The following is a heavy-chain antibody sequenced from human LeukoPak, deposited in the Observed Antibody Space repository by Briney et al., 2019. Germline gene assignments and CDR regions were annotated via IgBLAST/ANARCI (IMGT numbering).Heavy chain of an antibody. CDR1: GFTFSSYG. CDR3: AHPRNYDTPPAY. CDR2: ISYDGSNK. V-gene: IGHV3-30*03. Sequence: GRSLRLSCAASGFTFSSYGMHWVRQAPGKGLEWVAVISYDGSNKYYADSVKGRFTISRDNSKNTLYLQMNSLRAEDTAVYYCAHPRNYDTPPAYWGQGTLVTVSS. D-gene: IGHD3-9*01. J-gene: IGHJ4*02.